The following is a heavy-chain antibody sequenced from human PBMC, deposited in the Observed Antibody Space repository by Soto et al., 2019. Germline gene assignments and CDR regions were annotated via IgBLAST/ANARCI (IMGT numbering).Heavy chain of an antibody. CDR3: AKDGDLRYVDIVATLD. V-gene: IGHV3-30*18. CDR2: ISYDGSNK. CDR1: GFTFSSYG. Sequence: GGSLRLSCAASGFTFSSYGMHWVRQAPGKGLEWVAVISYDGSNKYYADSVKGRFTISRDNSKNTLYLQMNSLRAEDTAVYYCAKDGDLRYVDIVATLDWGQGTLVTVSS. J-gene: IGHJ4*02. D-gene: IGHD5-12*01.